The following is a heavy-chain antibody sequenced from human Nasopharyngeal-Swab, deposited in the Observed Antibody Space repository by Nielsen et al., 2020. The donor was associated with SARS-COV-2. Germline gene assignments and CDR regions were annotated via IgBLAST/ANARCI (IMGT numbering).Heavy chain of an antibody. CDR1: GGSINDYY. Sequence: SETLSLTCTVSGGSINDYYWNWIRQPPGEGLEWVGYVYYTGGTSYNPSLKSRVTISLDTSKKQFSLRLTSVTPADTAIYYCARMDAATDFWGQGTLVTVSS. V-gene: IGHV4-59*08. CDR3: ARMDAATDF. D-gene: IGHD2-15*01. J-gene: IGHJ4*02. CDR2: VYYTGGT.